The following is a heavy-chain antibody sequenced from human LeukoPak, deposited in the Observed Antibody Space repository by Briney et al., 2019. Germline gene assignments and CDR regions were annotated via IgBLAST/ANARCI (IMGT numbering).Heavy chain of an antibody. CDR1: GFTFSSYV. D-gene: IGHD3/OR15-3a*01. CDR2: LSYDGSDT. J-gene: IGHJ6*03. V-gene: IGHV3-30*04. CDR3: AKCSELGDWYTYYYYYYMDV. Sequence: PGRSLRLSCAASGFTFSSYVMHWVRQAPGKGLEWVALLSYDGSDTYYADSVKGRFTISRDNSKNTLYLQMNSLRAEDTAVYYRAKCSELGDWYTYYYYYYMDVWGKGTTVTISS.